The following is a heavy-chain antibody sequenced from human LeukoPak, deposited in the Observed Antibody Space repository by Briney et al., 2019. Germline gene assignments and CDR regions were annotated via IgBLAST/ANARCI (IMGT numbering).Heavy chain of an antibody. Sequence: SETLSLTCTVSGYSIRSGYYWGWIRQPPGKGLEWIGSIYHSGSTYYNPSLKSRVTISVDTSKNQFSLKMSSVTAADTAVYYCARVLVIVVGYYFDYWGQGTLVTVSS. CDR2: IYHSGST. D-gene: IGHD3-22*01. CDR1: GYSIRSGYY. J-gene: IGHJ4*02. CDR3: ARVLVIVVGYYFDY. V-gene: IGHV4-38-2*02.